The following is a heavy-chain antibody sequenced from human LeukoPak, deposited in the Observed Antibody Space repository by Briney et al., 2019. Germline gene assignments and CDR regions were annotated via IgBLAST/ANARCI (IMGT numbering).Heavy chain of an antibody. Sequence: GGSLRLSCAASGFTFSKDDFHWVRQAPGKGLEWVSPISSSSSYIYYADSVKGRFTISRDNAKNSLYLQMNSLRAEDTAVYYCARDTGGYCSSTSCLMDYWGQGTLVTVSS. V-gene: IGHV3-21*01. CDR1: GFTFSKDD. D-gene: IGHD2-2*01. CDR3: ARDTGGYCSSTSCLMDY. J-gene: IGHJ4*02. CDR2: ISSSSSYI.